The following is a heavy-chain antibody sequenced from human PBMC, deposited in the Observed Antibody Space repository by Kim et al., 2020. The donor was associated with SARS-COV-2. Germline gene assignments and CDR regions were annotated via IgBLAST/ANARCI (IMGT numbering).Heavy chain of an antibody. D-gene: IGHD3-9*01. J-gene: IGHJ6*02. CDR3: ARGRPTDVLRYFDWSPGPYYYGMDV. CDR1: GFTFSSYA. V-gene: IGHV3-64*01. CDR2: ISSNGGST. Sequence: GGSLRLSCAASGFTFSSYAMHWVRQAPGKGLEYVSAISSNGGSTYYANSVKGRFTISRDNSKNTLYLQMGSLRAEDMAVYYCARGRPTDVLRYFDWSPGPYYYGMDVWGQGTTVTVSS.